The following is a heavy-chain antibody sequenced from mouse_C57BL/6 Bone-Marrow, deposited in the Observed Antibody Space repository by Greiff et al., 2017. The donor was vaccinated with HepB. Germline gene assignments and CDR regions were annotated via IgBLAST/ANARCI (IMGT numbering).Heavy chain of an antibody. CDR3: VWLRRDY. D-gene: IGHD2-2*01. CDR1: GYTFTSHW. Sequence: QVQLQQSGPELVRPGASVKKSGKAPGYTFTSHWMQGVRRRPGQGLGGIGEIFPGGGSTYYNEKFKGKATLTVDTSSSTAYMQLSSLTSEDSAVYFCVWLRRDYWGQGTTLTVSS. CDR2: IFPGGGST. J-gene: IGHJ2*01. V-gene: IGHV1-56*01.